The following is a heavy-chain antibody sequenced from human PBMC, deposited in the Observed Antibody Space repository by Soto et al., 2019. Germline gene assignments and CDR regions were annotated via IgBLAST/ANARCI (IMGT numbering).Heavy chain of an antibody. V-gene: IGHV1-18*01. CDR1: GYTFTSYG. Sequence: ASVKVSCKASGYTFTSYGISWVRQAPGRGLEWMGIINPYNGNTNYAQKFQGRVTMTRDTSTSTVYMELSSLRSEDTAVYYCAIGRDGYNNYFDYWGQGTLVTVSS. CDR3: AIGRDGYNNYFDY. D-gene: IGHD5-12*01. J-gene: IGHJ4*02. CDR2: INPYNGNT.